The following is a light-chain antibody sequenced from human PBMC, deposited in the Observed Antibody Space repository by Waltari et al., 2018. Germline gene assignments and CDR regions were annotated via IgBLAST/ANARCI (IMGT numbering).Light chain of an antibody. CDR2: DAS. CDR1: QGVSSY. CDR3: QQRSNSPYT. V-gene: IGKV3-11*01. Sequence: EIVLTQSPATLSLSPGERATLSCRAGQGVSSYLAWYQQKPGQAPRLLIYDASDRATGSPARFSGSGSGTDFTLTISSLEPEDFAVYYCQQRSNSPYTFGQGTKLEIK. J-gene: IGKJ2*01.